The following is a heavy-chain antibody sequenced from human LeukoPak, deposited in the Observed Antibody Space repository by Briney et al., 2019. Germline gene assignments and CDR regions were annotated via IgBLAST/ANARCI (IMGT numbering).Heavy chain of an antibody. V-gene: IGHV3-30*03. J-gene: IGHJ5*01. CDR1: GFTFSSYG. CDR2: ISYDGRNK. D-gene: IGHD6-19*01. Sequence: PGGSLRLSCAASGFTFSSYGMHWVRQAPGKGLEWVAIISYDGRNKYHADSVKGRFTISRDNSKNTLYLQMNSLRAEDTAVYYCAREWDMYSSGWGSWFDSWGQGTLVTVSS. CDR3: AREWDMYSSGWGSWFDS.